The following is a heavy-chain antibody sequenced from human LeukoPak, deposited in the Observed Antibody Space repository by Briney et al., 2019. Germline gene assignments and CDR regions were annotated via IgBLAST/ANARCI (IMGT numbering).Heavy chain of an antibody. CDR3: ARARLAVAGGTSYYFDY. J-gene: IGHJ4*02. V-gene: IGHV1-2*02. CDR2: INPNSGGT. CDR1: GYTFTGYY. D-gene: IGHD6-19*01. Sequence: ASVKVSCKASGYTFTGYYMHWVRQAPGQGLEWMGWINPNSGGTNYAQKFQGRVTMTRDTSISTAFMELSRLRSDDTAVYYCARARLAVAGGTSYYFDYWGQGTLVTVSS.